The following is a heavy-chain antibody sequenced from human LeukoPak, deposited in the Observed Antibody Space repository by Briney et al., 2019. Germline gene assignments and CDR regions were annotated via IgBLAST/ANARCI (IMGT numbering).Heavy chain of an antibody. CDR2: IWYDESKQ. CDR3: ATVRRGSSGWYADV. D-gene: IGHD6-19*01. V-gene: IGHV3-33*01. Sequence: GRSLRLSCVASGFTFRNYGMHWVRQAPGKGLEWVAVIWYDESKQNYADSMKGRFTISRDNSKSTLSLQMNSLRAEDTAVYYCATVRRGSSGWYADVWGQGTTVTVSS. J-gene: IGHJ6*02. CDR1: GFTFRNYG.